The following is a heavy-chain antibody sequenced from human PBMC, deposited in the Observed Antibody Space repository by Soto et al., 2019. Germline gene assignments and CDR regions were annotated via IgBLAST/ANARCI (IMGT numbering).Heavy chain of an antibody. V-gene: IGHV3-21*01. D-gene: IGHD3-3*01. CDR3: ARLYRANYDFWSGDYYFDS. J-gene: IGHJ4*02. CDR1: GFSFSTSI. Sequence: VGSLRLSCAASGFSFSTSIMYWVRQAPGKGLEWVSSISSTGSFIYYADSLKGRFTISRDNADNSLFLQMNNLRAEDTAVYYCARLYRANYDFWSGDYYFDSCGQGTLVTVSS. CDR2: ISSTGSFI.